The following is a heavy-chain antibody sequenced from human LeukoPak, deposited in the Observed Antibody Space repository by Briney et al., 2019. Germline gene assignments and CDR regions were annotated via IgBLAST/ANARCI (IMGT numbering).Heavy chain of an antibody. CDR1: GFTFRSYA. CDR2: ISYDGSNK. V-gene: IGHV3-30-3*01. Sequence: GGSLRLSCAASGFTFRSYAMHWVRQAPGKGLEWVAVISYDGSNKYYADSVKGRFTISRDNSKNTLYLQMNSLRAEDTAVYYCAREPYSSGWAERFDYWGQGTLVTVSS. D-gene: IGHD6-19*01. J-gene: IGHJ4*02. CDR3: AREPYSSGWAERFDY.